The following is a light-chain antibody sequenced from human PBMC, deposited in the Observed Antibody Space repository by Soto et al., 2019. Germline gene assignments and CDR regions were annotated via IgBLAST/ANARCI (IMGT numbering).Light chain of an antibody. CDR3: QTWGTGIHYV. Sequence: QSVLTQSPSASASLGASVKLTCTLSSWHSSYAIAWHQQQPEKGPRYLMKLNSDGSHSKGDGIPDRFSGSSSGAERYLTISSLQSEDEADYYCQTWGTGIHYVFGTGTKVTVL. CDR2: LNSDGSH. J-gene: IGLJ1*01. CDR1: SWHSSYA. V-gene: IGLV4-69*01.